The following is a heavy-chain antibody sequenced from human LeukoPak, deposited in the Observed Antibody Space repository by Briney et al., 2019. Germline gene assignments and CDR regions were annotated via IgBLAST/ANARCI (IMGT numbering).Heavy chain of an antibody. CDR2: ISSSSSTI. CDR1: GFTFSSYS. V-gene: IGHV3-48*01. Sequence: GGSLRLSCAASGFTFSSYSMNWVRQAPGKGLEWVSYISSSSSTIYYADSVKGRFTISRDNAKNSLYLQMNSLRAEDTAVYYCARRGMLGFDYWGQGTLVTVSS. CDR3: ARRGMLGFDY. D-gene: IGHD2-8*01. J-gene: IGHJ4*02.